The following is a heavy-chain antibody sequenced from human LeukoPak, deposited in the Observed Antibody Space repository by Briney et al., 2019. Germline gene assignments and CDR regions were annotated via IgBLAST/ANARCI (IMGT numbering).Heavy chain of an antibody. CDR2: IYHGGST. D-gene: IGHD2-15*01. J-gene: IGHJ5*01. V-gene: IGHV4-39*07. CDR1: GGSISSSSYY. CDR3: ARLSGIYCDRGSCFNCFDS. Sequence: PSETLSLTCTVSGGSISSSSYYWGWIRQPPGKGLEWIGSIYHGGSTYYNPSLKSRVTLSVDTSKNQFSLRLTSVTAADTAVYYCARLSGIYCDRGSCFNCFDSWGQGTLVTVSS.